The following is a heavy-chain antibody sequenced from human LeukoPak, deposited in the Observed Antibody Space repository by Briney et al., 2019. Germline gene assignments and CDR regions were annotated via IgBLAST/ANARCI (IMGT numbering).Heavy chain of an antibody. CDR1: GGSISSGDYY. J-gene: IGHJ4*02. Sequence: SETLSLTCTVSGGSISSGDYYWSWIRQPPGKGLEWIGYIYYSGRPYYNPSLKSRVTISVDTSKNQFSLKLSSVTAADTAVYYCAREYGDYALDYWGQGTLVTVSS. V-gene: IGHV4-30-4*01. CDR2: IYYSGRP. CDR3: AREYGDYALDY. D-gene: IGHD4-17*01.